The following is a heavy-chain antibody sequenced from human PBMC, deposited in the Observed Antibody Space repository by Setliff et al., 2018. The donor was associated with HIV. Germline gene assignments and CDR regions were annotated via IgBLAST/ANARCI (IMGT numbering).Heavy chain of an antibody. CDR3: ARARPQQFLGDTFEI. J-gene: IGHJ3*02. CDR2: IYYSGST. CDR1: GGSISTRSYY. Sequence: SETLSLTCTVSGGSISTRSYYWDWIRQPPGKGLEWIGSIYYSGSTYYNPSLKSRVTISLDTSKNQFSMKLRSVTAADTAVYYCARARPQQFLGDTFEIWGQGTMVTVSS. D-gene: IGHD3-16*01. V-gene: IGHV4-39*07.